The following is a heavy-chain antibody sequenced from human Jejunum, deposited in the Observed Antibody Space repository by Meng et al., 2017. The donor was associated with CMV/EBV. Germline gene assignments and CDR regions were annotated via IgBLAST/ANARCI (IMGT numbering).Heavy chain of an antibody. Sequence: SGAPLSSYVFTWVRPAPGQGLEWMGEIIPLLDSTTYEQKFQGRVTITADKLTNTVYMDLRSLTSEDTAVYYCARDFGVPASANDYWGRGTLVTVSS. CDR1: GAPLSSYV. CDR3: ARDFGVPASANDY. V-gene: IGHV1-69*06. CDR2: IIPLLDST. J-gene: IGHJ4*02. D-gene: IGHD2-2*01.